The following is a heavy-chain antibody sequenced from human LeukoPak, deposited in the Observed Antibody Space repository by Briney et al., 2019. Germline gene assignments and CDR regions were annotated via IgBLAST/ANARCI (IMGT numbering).Heavy chain of an antibody. J-gene: IGHJ6*03. D-gene: IGHD3-9*01. Sequence: GGSLRLSCAASGFTFSDYYMSWIRQAPGKGLEWLSHISNGGDTMFYADSVKGRFTISRDNLKNSLFLDMKSLRADDTGIYYCVRDEVDILTGECYFYYMDVWGKGTSVTVSS. CDR3: VRDEVDILTGECYFYYMDV. V-gene: IGHV3-11*04. CDR2: ISNGGDTM. CDR1: GFTFSDYY.